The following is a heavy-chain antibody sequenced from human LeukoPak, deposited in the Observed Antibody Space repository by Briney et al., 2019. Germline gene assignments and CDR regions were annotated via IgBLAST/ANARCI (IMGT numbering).Heavy chain of an antibody. V-gene: IGHV3-30-3*01. CDR1: GFTFSNYA. J-gene: IGHJ4*02. CDR2: ISYDGSNK. D-gene: IGHD2-2*01. CDR3: ARDRHSYCSSTSCSDY. Sequence: GRSLRLSCATSGFTFSNYAIHWVRQAPGKGLEWVAVISYDGSNKYYADSVKGRFTISRDNSKNTLYLQMNSLRAEDTAVYYCARDRHSYCSSTSCSDYWGQGTLVTVSS.